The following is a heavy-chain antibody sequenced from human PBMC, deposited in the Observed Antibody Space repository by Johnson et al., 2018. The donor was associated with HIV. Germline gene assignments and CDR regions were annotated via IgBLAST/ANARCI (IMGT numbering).Heavy chain of an antibody. Sequence: VQLVESGGGLVQPGRSLRLSCAASGFTFDDYAMLWVRQAPGKGLEWVSGITWNSDSIDYGDSVRGRFTISTDNAKNSVYLQMNSLRAEDTALYYCAKRYGDGTSGAFARWGQGTMVTVSS. CDR3: AKRYGDGTSGAFAR. V-gene: IGHV3-9*01. J-gene: IGHJ3*01. D-gene: IGHD2-2*01. CDR2: ITWNSDSI. CDR1: GFTFDDYA.